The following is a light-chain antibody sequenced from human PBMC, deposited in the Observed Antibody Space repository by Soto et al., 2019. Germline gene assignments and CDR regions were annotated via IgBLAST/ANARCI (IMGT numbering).Light chain of an antibody. J-gene: IGLJ1*01. CDR1: SSDVGGYNY. CDR2: DVS. CDR3: CSYAGSPLYV. V-gene: IGLV2-11*01. Sequence: QSALTQPRSVSGSPGQSVTISCTGTSSDVGGYNYVSWYQQHTGKAPKLMIYDVSKRPSGVPDRFSGSKSGNTASLTISGLQAEDEADYYCCSYAGSPLYVFGTGTKVTVL.